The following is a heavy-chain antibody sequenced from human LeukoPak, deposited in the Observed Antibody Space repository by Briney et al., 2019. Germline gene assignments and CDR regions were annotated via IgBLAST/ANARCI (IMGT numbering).Heavy chain of an antibody. V-gene: IGHV1-46*01. CDR3: ARAQNYDILTGYYGVWFDP. CDR2: INPSGGGT. D-gene: IGHD3-9*01. J-gene: IGHJ5*02. CDR1: GYTFTNYY. Sequence: ASVKVSCKASGYTFTNYYMHWVRQAPGQGLEWMGIINPSGGGTSYAQKFQGRLTMTRDTSTTTVYMELSSLRSEDTAVYYCARAQNYDILTGYYGVWFDPWGQGTLVTVSS.